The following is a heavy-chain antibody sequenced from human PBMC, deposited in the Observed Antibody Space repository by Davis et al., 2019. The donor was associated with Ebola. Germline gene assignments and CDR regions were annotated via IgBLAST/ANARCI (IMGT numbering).Heavy chain of an antibody. V-gene: IGHV4-34*01. CDR2: INHSGTS. CDR1: GGSFSGYY. Sequence: SQTLSLTCDVYGGSFSGYYWTWIRQPPGKGLEWIGKINHSGTSNYNPSLESRVTISVDTSKNQFSLRLSSVTAADTAVYYCARGIFGVVPFYYCYMDVWGKGTTVTVSS. CDR3: ARGIFGVVPFYYCYMDV. D-gene: IGHD3-3*01. J-gene: IGHJ6*03.